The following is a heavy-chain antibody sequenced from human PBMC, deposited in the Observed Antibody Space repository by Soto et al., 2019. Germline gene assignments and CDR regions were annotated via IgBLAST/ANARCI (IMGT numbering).Heavy chain of an antibody. CDR1: GFTFSSYW. D-gene: IGHD6-6*01. CDR2: IKQDGSEK. V-gene: IGHV3-7*05. CDR3: ARVVAARKFYYFDY. J-gene: IGHJ4*02. Sequence: GGSLRLSCAASGFTFSSYWMSWVRQAPGKGLEWVANIKQDGSEKYYVDSVKGRFTISRDNAKNSLYLQMNSLRAEDTAVYYCARVVAARKFYYFDYWGQGTLVTVSS.